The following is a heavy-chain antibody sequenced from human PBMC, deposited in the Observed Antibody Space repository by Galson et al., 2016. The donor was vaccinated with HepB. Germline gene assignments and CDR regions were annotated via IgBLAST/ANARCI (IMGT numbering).Heavy chain of an antibody. V-gene: IGHV3-15*01. CDR2: ILSKAHGGTT. J-gene: IGHJ4*02. CDR1: GFTFSDAW. Sequence: SLRLSCAASGFTFSDAWMMWVRQAPGKGLEWVGRILSKAHGGTTHYAAPVKGRFTISRDDSENTLYLQMNSLKIEDTAIYYCTISDFSDYWGQGTLVTVSP. CDR3: TISDFSDY. D-gene: IGHD4-11*01.